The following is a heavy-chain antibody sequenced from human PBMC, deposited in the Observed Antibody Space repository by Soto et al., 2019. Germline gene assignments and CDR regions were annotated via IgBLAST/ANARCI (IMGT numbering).Heavy chain of an antibody. J-gene: IGHJ4*02. D-gene: IGHD3-16*01. CDR1: GGSFSGYY. CDR2: INHSGST. Sequence: QVQLQQWGAGLLKPSETLSLTCAVYGGSFSGYYWSWIRHPPGKGLEWIGEINHSGSTNYNPSRKSRVTISVDTSKSQFSLKLSSVTAADRAVYYCAREGGLIDYWGQGTLVTVSS. V-gene: IGHV4-34*01. CDR3: AREGGLIDY.